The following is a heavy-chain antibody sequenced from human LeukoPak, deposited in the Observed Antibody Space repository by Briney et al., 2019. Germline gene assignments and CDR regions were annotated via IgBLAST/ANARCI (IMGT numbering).Heavy chain of an antibody. D-gene: IGHD3-22*01. J-gene: IGHJ4*02. CDR3: VYYDFSGSTLADY. CDR2: INHSGCT. CDR1: GGSFSNYY. Sequence: AETLCLTCAVYGGSFSNYYWAWIRQSPGKGLEWIAEINHSGCTNYSPSLKSRVTISVDTSKKQFSLNLSSVTAADTAVFYCVYYDFSGSTLADYWGQGTLVIV. V-gene: IGHV4-34*01.